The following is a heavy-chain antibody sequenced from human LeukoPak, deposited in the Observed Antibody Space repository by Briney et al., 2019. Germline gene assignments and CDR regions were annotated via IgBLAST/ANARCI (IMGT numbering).Heavy chain of an antibody. Sequence: GGSLRLSCAASGFTFSTYVMSWVRQAPGKGLEWVAVISYDGSNKYYADSVKGRFTISRDNSKNTLYLQMNSLRAEDTAVYYCAKVAVGATTGVGYFDYWGQGTLVTVSS. CDR2: ISYDGSNK. CDR1: GFTFSTYV. V-gene: IGHV3-30*18. CDR3: AKVAVGATTGVGYFDY. J-gene: IGHJ4*02. D-gene: IGHD1-26*01.